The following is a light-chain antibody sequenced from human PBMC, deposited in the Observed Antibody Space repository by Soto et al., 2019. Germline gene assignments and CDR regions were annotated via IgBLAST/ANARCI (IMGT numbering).Light chain of an antibody. Sequence: DIPMTQSPSSLSASVGDRVNITCRASQGIRNYLAWYQQKPGKVPTLLIYAASTLQSGVPSRFGGSGSGTDFTLTISSLQPEDVATYHCQKYNSAPPLTFGGGTKVEIK. CDR1: QGIRNY. V-gene: IGKV1-27*01. J-gene: IGKJ4*01. CDR3: QKYNSAPPLT. CDR2: AAS.